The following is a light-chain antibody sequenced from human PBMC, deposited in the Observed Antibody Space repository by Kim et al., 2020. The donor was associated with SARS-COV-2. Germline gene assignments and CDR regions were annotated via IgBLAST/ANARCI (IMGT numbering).Light chain of an antibody. CDR1: QSISNF. Sequence: DIQMTQSPSTLAASVGHRVTISCRASQSISNFLAWYQQKPGKAPKLLIYEASRLENWAPTRFSGSGSGTEFTLTINSLHPDDFATYYCQQYKTSSPTFGQGTKLEI. J-gene: IGKJ1*01. CDR3: QQYKTSSPT. CDR2: EAS. V-gene: IGKV1-5*03.